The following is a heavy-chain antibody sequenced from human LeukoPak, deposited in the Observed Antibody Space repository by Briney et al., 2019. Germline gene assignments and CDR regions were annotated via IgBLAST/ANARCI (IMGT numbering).Heavy chain of an antibody. J-gene: IGHJ6*03. V-gene: IGHV4-59*10. Sequence: SETLSLTCDVSGGPIRGFYWTWIRQPVGKEPEWIGRIYSSGSSNYNPSLKSRLTLSVDMSKSQLSLKLGSVTAADTAVYYCARAALVTTSGYFYYYMDVWGTGTTVSVSS. CDR3: ARAALVTTSGYFYYYMDV. CDR2: IYSSGSS. CDR1: GGPIRGFY. D-gene: IGHD2-21*02.